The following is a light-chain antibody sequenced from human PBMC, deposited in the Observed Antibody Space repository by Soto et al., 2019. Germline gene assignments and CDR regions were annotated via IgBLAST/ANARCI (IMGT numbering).Light chain of an antibody. Sequence: QSVLTQPPSVSGAPGQRVTISCTGSSSNIGAGYDVHWYQQLPGTAPKLLIYVNNNRPSGVPDRFSASKSGTSASLVITGLQAEDEADYYCQSYDSSLSTSGVFGGGTKVTVL. J-gene: IGLJ3*02. CDR3: QSYDSSLSTSGV. V-gene: IGLV1-40*01. CDR1: SSNIGAGYD. CDR2: VNN.